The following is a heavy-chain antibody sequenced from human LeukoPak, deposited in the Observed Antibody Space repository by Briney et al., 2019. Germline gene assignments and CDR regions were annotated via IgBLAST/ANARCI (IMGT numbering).Heavy chain of an antibody. CDR2: ISGGGDIT. CDR3: VREDTPATANY. CDR1: GFNFANHA. V-gene: IGHV3-23*01. Sequence: GGSLRLSCAASGFNFANHAMSWVRQTPGKGLEWVSAISGGGDITYYADSVTGRFTISRDNSKDTLFLQMHSLRPGDMAVYYCVREDTPATANYWGQGTLVTISS. J-gene: IGHJ4*02. D-gene: IGHD2-21*02.